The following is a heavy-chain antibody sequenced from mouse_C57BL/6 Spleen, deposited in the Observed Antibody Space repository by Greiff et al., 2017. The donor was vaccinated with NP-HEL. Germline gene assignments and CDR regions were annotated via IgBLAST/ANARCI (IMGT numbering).Heavy chain of an antibody. V-gene: IGHV1-61*01. J-gene: IGHJ4*01. CDR3: ARGMGRRGYYAMDY. Sequence: QVQLQQPGAELVRPGSSVKLSCKASGYTFTSYWMDWEKQRPGQGLEWIGNIYPSDSETHYNQKFKDKATLTVDKSSSTAYMQLSSLTSEDSAVYYCARGMGRRGYYAMDYWGQGTSVTVSS. CDR2: IYPSDSET. D-gene: IGHD4-1*01. CDR1: GYTFTSYW.